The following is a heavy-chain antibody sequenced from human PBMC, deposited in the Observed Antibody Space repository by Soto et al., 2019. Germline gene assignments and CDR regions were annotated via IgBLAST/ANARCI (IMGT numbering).Heavy chain of an antibody. V-gene: IGHV3-48*01. CDR3: AKDLHGSGWSFDQ. J-gene: IGHJ4*02. Sequence: GRSLRLSCAAPGFPFSRYSMNWVRQAPGKGLEWVSYISSSSSTIYYADSVKGRFTISRDNSKNTLYLQMNSLRADATAVYYCAKDLHGSGWSFDQWGQGTVATVSS. CDR1: GFPFSRYS. D-gene: IGHD6-19*01. CDR2: ISSSSSTI.